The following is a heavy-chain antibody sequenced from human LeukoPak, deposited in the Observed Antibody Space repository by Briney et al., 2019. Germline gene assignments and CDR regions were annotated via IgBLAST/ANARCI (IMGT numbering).Heavy chain of an antibody. CDR3: ATVGGSCASSNCYAYFDF. V-gene: IGHV3-23*01. Sequence: PGGSLRLSCVASGLTFSNSAMTWVRQPPGKGLEWVSIITDSGSSTFYADSVKGRLTISRDTSINTLFLQMNSLGVDDTAVYYCATVGGSCASSNCYAYFDFWGQGTLVTVSS. J-gene: IGHJ4*02. CDR1: GLTFSNSA. D-gene: IGHD2-2*01. CDR2: ITDSGSST.